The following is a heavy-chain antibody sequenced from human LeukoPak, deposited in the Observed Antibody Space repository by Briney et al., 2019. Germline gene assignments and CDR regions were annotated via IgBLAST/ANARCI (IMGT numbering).Heavy chain of an antibody. Sequence: SETLSLTCAVSGGSISSGGYSWSWIRQPPGKGLEWIGYIYHSGSTYYNPSLKSRVTISVDRSKNQFSLKLSSVTAADTAVYYCARADFDWVYGMDVWGQGTTVTVPS. CDR2: IYHSGST. CDR3: ARADFDWVYGMDV. D-gene: IGHD3-9*01. J-gene: IGHJ6*02. V-gene: IGHV4-30-2*01. CDR1: GGSISSGGYS.